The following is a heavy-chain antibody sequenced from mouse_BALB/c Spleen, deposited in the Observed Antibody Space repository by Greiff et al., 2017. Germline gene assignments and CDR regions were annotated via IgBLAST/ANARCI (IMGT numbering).Heavy chain of an antibody. J-gene: IGHJ3*01. D-gene: IGHD1-1*01. V-gene: IGHV5-17*02. Sequence: DVMLVESGGGLVQPGGSRKLSCAASGFTFSSFGMHWVRQAPEKGLEWVAYISSGSSTIYYADTVKGRFTISRDNPKNTLFLQMTSLRSEDTAMYYCARPYGSSYSWFAYWGQGTLVTVSA. CDR3: ARPYGSSYSWFAY. CDR2: ISSGSSTI. CDR1: GFTFSSFG.